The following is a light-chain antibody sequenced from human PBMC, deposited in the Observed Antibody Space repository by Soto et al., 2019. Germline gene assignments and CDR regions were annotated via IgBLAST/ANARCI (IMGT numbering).Light chain of an antibody. Sequence: QSALTQPASVSGSPGQSITISCTGTSSDVGGYHYVSWYQQHPGKAPKLMIYDVSNRPSGVSTRFSGSKSGNTASLTISGLQAADEADYYCISYTSRSTLVVFGGGTKLTVL. CDR3: ISYTSRSTLVV. CDR1: SSDVGGYHY. CDR2: DVS. J-gene: IGLJ2*01. V-gene: IGLV2-14*01.